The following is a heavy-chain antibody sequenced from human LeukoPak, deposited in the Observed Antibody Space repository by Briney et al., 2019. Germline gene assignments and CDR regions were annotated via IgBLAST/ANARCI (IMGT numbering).Heavy chain of an antibody. CDR2: INPSDDST. Sequence: GASVKVSCKASGYTFTTYFIHWVRQAPGQGPEWMGIINPSDDSTGYALKFQDRLTMTRDLSTSTVYMELSSLRSEDTAVYYCANQGSGGSSGFDYWGQGTLVTVSS. D-gene: IGHD2-15*01. V-gene: IGHV1-46*01. CDR1: GYTFTTYF. J-gene: IGHJ4*02. CDR3: ANQGSGGSSGFDY.